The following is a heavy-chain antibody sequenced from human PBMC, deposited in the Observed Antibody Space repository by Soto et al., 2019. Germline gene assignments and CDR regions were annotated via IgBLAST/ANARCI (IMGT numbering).Heavy chain of an antibody. V-gene: IGHV4-59*01. CDR3: ARRGSGSWPYYYYGMDV. CDR2: IYYSGST. J-gene: IGHJ6*02. D-gene: IGHD3-10*01. Sequence: SETLSLTCTVSGGSISSYYWSWIRQPPGQGLEWIGYIYYSGSTNYNPSLKSRVTISVDTSKNQFSLKLSSVTAADTAVYYCARRGSGSWPYYYYGMDVWGQGTTVTVSS. CDR1: GGSISSYY.